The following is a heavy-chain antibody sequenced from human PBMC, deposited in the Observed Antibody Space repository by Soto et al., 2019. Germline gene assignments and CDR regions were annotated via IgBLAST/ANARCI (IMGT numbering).Heavy chain of an antibody. V-gene: IGHV3-21*01. Sequence: GGSLRLSCAASGFTFSSYSMNWVRQAPGKGLEWVSSISSSSSYIYYADSVKGRFTISRDNAKNSLYLQMNSLRAEDTAVYYCARGRILTGSEFDYWGQGTLVTV. J-gene: IGHJ4*02. D-gene: IGHD3-9*01. CDR3: ARGRILTGSEFDY. CDR1: GFTFSSYS. CDR2: ISSSSSYI.